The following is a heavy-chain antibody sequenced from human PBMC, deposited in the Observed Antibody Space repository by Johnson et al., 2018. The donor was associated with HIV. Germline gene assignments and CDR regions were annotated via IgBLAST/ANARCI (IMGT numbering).Heavy chain of an antibody. V-gene: IGHV3-66*01. D-gene: IGHD6-19*01. CDR3: ARTGRAVAGTPHAFDI. CDR2: IYSGGGA. CDR1: GFTVSSNY. Sequence: VHLVESGGGLVQPGGSLRVSCAASGFTVSSNYMSWVRQAPGQGLEWVSVIYSGGGAYYTDSVKGRFTISRDNSKNTLYLQMNSLRAEDTAVYYCARTGRAVAGTPHAFDIWGQGTMVTVSS. J-gene: IGHJ3*02.